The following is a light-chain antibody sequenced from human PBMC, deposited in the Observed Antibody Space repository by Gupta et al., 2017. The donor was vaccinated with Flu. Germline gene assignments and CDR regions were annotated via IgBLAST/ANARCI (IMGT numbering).Light chain of an antibody. V-gene: IGLV6-57*01. J-gene: IGLJ2*01. CDR2: EYH. CDR3: QAYNDGNTVI. CDR1: GSVTMNY. Sequence: GSVTMNYTHGYRLRPGRSPTTVIDEYHQRPSGVADRFSFSIDSSSNSASLTISGLRTEDEAEYYCQAYNDGNTVIFGGGTKLTVL.